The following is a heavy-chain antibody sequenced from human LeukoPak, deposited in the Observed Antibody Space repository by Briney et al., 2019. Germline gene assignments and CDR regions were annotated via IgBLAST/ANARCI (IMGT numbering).Heavy chain of an antibody. J-gene: IGHJ4*02. V-gene: IGHV3-53*01. CDR3: ARHHPDVLRILEWLLVFDY. Sequence: PGGSLRLSCAASGFIVRSNYMSWVRQAPGKGLEWVSVIYSGGSTYYAASVKGRFTISRDNSQNTLYLQMNSLRAEDTAVYYCARHHPDVLRILEWLLVFDYWGQGTLVTVSS. D-gene: IGHD3-3*01. CDR1: GFIVRSNY. CDR2: IYSGGST.